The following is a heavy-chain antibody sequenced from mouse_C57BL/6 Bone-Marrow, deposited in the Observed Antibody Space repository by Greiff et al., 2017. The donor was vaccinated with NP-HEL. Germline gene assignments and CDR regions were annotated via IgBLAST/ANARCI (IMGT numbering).Heavy chain of an antibody. J-gene: IGHJ4*01. D-gene: IGHD2-2*01. V-gene: IGHV2-2*01. Sequence: QVQLKQSGPGLVQPSQSLSITCTVSGFSLTSYGVHWVRQSPGKGLEWLGVIWGGGSTDYNAAFISRLSISKDNSKSQVFFKMNSLQADDTAIYYCARTRLRPHAMDYWGQGTSVTVSS. CDR1: GFSLTSYG. CDR3: ARTRLRPHAMDY. CDR2: IWGGGST.